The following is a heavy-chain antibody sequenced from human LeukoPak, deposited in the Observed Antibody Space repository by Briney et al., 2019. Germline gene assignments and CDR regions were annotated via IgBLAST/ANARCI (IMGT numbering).Heavy chain of an antibody. V-gene: IGHV4-34*01. Sequence: PSETLSLTCAVYGGSFSGYYWSWIRQPPGKGLEWIGEINHSGSTNYNPSLKSRVTISVDTSKNEFSLKLSSVSAADTAVYYCARREGFCSSNSCYPFDYWGQGTLVTVSS. D-gene: IGHD2-2*01. CDR1: GGSFSGYY. CDR2: INHSGST. CDR3: ARREGFCSSNSCYPFDY. J-gene: IGHJ4*02.